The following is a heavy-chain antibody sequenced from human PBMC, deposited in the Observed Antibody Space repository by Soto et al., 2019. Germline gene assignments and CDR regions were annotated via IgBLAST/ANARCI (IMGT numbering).Heavy chain of an antibody. J-gene: IGHJ3*02. CDR2: IIPILGIA. CDR3: SRDRYCSGGSCYSEWAFDI. V-gene: IGHV1-69*04. CDR1: GGAKNCKT. D-gene: IGHD2-15*01. Sequence: KDPGGAKNCKTISSVRQAHGQGLEWMGRIIPILGIANYAQKFQGRFTISRDNSKNTLYLQMNSLRAEDTAVYYCSRDRYCSGGSCYSEWAFDIWGQGTMVTV.